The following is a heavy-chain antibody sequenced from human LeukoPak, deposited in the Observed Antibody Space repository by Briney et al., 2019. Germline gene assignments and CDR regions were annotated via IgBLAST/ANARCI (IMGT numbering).Heavy chain of an antibody. J-gene: IGHJ6*02. CDR2: IYHSGST. CDR3: ARVRKDYYYYYGMDV. Sequence: SETLSLTCAVSGGSISSSNWWSWVRQPPGKGLEWIGEIYHSGSTNYNPSLKSRVTISVDKSKNQFSLKLSSVTAADTAVYYCARVRKDYYYYYGMDVWGQGTTVTVSS. CDR1: GGSISSSNW. V-gene: IGHV4-4*02.